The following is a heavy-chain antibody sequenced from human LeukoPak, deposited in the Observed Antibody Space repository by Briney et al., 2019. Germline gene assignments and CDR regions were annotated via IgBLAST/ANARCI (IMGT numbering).Heavy chain of an antibody. Sequence: GGSLRLSCAASGFTVSSNYMSWVRQAPGKGLEWVSVIYSGGSTYYADSVKGRFTISRDNSKNTLYLQMNSLRAEDTAVYYCAREQGIAAAGTQDYWGQGTLVTVSS. CDR1: GFTVSSNY. D-gene: IGHD6-13*01. CDR2: IYSGGST. J-gene: IGHJ4*02. CDR3: AREQGIAAAGTQDY. V-gene: IGHV3-66*01.